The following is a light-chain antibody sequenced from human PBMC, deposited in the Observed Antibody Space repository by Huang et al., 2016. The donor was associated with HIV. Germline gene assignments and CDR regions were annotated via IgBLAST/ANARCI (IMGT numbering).Light chain of an antibody. J-gene: IGKJ1*01. V-gene: IGKV4-1*01. CDR2: WAS. Sequence: DIVVTQSPDSLALSLGGRAAINCTASPSVLKTSNNKNCLSWYQLKPGQPPKLLIYWASTRESGVPDRFSGGGSGTHFTLTIASLQAEDVAVYYCHQYYDNPQTFGQGTKVEVK. CDR1: PSVLKTSNNKNC. CDR3: HQYYDNPQT.